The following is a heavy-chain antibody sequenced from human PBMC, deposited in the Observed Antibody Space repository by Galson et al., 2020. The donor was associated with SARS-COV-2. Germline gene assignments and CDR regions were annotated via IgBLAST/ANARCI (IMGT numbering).Heavy chain of an antibody. D-gene: IGHD3-22*01. CDR1: GYSVSTTNY. CDR3: ARQGVNMIVLVTVPGWCFDL. V-gene: IGHV4-38-2*02. CDR2: VYPSGTT. Sequence: SETLSLTCTVSGYSVSTTNYWGWLRQPPGRGLEWIGRVYPSGTTYYNPSLKSPVTISVDTSTNQFSLRLAAVTAADTALYYCARQGVNMIVLVTVPGWCFDLWGRGTLVTVSS. J-gene: IGHJ2*01.